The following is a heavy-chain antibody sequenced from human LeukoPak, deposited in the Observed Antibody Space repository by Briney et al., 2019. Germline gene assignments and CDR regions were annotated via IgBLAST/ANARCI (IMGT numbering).Heavy chain of an antibody. CDR3: VKGLVQTTMSYSVDY. Sequence: PGGSLRLSCAASGFTFSSYGMHWVRQAPGKGLEWVSVIYDGGSTYYADSVKGRFTISRDNSKNTLYLQMNSLRAEDTAVYYCVKGLVQTTMSYSVDYWGQGALVTVSS. V-gene: IGHV3-NL1*01. D-gene: IGHD1-1*01. J-gene: IGHJ4*02. CDR2: IYDGGST. CDR1: GFTFSSYG.